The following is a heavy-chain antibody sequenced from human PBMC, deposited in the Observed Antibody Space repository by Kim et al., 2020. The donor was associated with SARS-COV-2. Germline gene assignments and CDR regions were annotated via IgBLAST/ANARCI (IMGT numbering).Heavy chain of an antibody. J-gene: IGHJ6*02. CDR1: GGSISSYY. Sequence: SETLSLTCTVSGGSISSYYWSWIRQPPGKGLEWIGYIYYSGSTNYNPSLKSRVTISVDTSKNQFSLKLSSVTAADTAVYYCARDLYSSGWSPNYYYYGMDVWGQGTTVTVSS. V-gene: IGHV4-59*01. CDR2: IYYSGST. D-gene: IGHD6-19*01. CDR3: ARDLYSSGWSPNYYYYGMDV.